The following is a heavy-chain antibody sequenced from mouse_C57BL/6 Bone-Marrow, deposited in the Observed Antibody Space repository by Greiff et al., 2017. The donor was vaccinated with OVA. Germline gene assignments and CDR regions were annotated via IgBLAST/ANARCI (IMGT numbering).Heavy chain of an antibody. CDR2: IYPGSGST. CDR1: GYTFTSYW. J-gene: IGHJ1*03. V-gene: IGHV1-55*01. Sequence: QVQLQQPGAELVKPGASVKMSCKASGYTFTSYWITWVTQRPGQGLEWIGDIYPGSGSTNYNEKFKSKATLTVDTSSSTAYMQLIILTSEDSAVYYCARRYYGSSYWYFDVWGTGPRSPSPQ. CDR3: ARRYYGSSYWYFDV. D-gene: IGHD1-1*01.